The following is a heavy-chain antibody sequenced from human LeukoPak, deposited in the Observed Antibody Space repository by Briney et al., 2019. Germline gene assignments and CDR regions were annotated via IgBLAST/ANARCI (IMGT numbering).Heavy chain of an antibody. CDR1: GGSISSYY. V-gene: IGHV4-59*01. D-gene: IGHD2-2*01. Sequence: SETLSLTCTVSGGSISSYYWSWIRQPPGKGLEWIGYIYYSGSTNYNPSLKSRVTISVDTSNNQFSLKLSSVTAADTAVYYCARGAEILCSSTSCSRYPEVPFDPWGQGTLVTVSS. CDR3: ARGAEILCSSTSCSRYPEVPFDP. J-gene: IGHJ5*02. CDR2: IYYSGST.